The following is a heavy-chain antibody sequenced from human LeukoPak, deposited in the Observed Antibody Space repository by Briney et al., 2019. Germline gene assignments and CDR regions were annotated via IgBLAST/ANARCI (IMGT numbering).Heavy chain of an antibody. CDR1: GDSVSSNSAA. V-gene: IGHV6-1*01. J-gene: IGHJ6*02. CDR3: ARDSRVAGSGSYYNANYYYYYGMDV. D-gene: IGHD3-10*01. CDR2: TYYRSKWYN. Sequence: SQTLSLTCAISGDSVSSNSAAWNWIRQSPSRGLEWLGRTYYRSKWYNDYAVSVKSRITINPDTSKNQFSLQLSSVTPEDTAVYYCARDSRVAGSGSYYNANYYYYYGMDVWGQGTTVTVSS.